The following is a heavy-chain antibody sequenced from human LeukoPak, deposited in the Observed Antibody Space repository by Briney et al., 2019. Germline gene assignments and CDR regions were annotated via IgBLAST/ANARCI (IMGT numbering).Heavy chain of an antibody. CDR2: INWNGGST. V-gene: IGHV3-20*04. Sequence: PGGSLTLSCTASGFTFDYYGMSWVRQGPAQGLDLASGINWNGGSTGYADSVKGRFTISRDNAKNSLYLQMNSLRAEDTALYYCARVVLAAIEGVNAFDIWGQGTMVTVSS. J-gene: IGHJ3*02. CDR3: ARVVLAAIEGVNAFDI. D-gene: IGHD2-2*01. CDR1: GFTFDYYG.